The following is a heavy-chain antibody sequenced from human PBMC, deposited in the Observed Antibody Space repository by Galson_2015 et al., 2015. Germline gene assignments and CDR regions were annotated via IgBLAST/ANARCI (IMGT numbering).Heavy chain of an antibody. CDR3: ARVANGYNNGWFDL. Sequence: SLRLSCAASGFTFSSYTINWVRHAPGTGLEWVSYITSSGTLYYADSVKGRFTISRDNAKNSLYLQMNSLRADDAAVYYCARVANGYNNGWFDLWGRGTLVTVSS. CDR2: ITSSGTL. J-gene: IGHJ2*01. CDR1: GFTFSSYT. V-gene: IGHV3-48*01. D-gene: IGHD6-19*01.